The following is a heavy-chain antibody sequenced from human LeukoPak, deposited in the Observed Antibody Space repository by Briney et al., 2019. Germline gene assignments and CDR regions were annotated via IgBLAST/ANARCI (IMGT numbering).Heavy chain of an antibody. V-gene: IGHV4-34*01. Sequence: PSETLSLTCAVYGGSFSGYHWSWIRQPPGKGLEWIGEISHSGSTNDNPSLKSRVTISVDTSKKQFSLKLRSVTAADTAVYYCARSRGYSLDSWGQGTLVTVSS. CDR2: ISHSGST. CDR1: GGSFSGYH. CDR3: ARSRGYSLDS. D-gene: IGHD3-22*01. J-gene: IGHJ4*02.